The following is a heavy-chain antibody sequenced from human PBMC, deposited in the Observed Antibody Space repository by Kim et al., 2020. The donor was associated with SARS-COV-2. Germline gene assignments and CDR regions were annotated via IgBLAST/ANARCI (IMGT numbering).Heavy chain of an antibody. CDR2: IYYSGGT. V-gene: IGHV4-31*03. CDR1: GGSISSGGYY. D-gene: IGHD3-3*01. J-gene: IGHJ6*01. CDR3: ARVPLRLLDIYVMDV. Sequence: SETLSLTCTVSGGSISSGGYYWSWLPQRTGKGLVWIRYIYYSGGTYYNPSIKRRAIIPEDTYNNQFFLKLSSLTAAATAVYYCARVPLRLLDIYVMDVWG.